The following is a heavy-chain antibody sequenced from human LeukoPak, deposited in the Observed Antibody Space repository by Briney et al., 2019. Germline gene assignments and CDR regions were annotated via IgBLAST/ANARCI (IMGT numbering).Heavy chain of an antibody. J-gene: IGHJ4*02. D-gene: IGHD6-13*01. Sequence: PGGSLRLSCAASGFTFSSYEMNWVRQAPGKGLEWVSYISSSGSTTYYADSVKGRFTISRDNAKNSLYLQMNNLRADDTARYYCTRDLTGTTWSENDYWGQGTLVTISS. CDR2: ISSSGSTT. CDR1: GFTFSSYE. V-gene: IGHV3-48*03. CDR3: TRDLTGTTWSENDY.